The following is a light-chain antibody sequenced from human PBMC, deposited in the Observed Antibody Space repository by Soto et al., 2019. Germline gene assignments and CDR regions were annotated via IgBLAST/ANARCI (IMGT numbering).Light chain of an antibody. CDR2: YDS. Sequence: SYELTQPPSVSVAPGKTARITCGGNNIGSKSVHWYQQKPGQAPVLVIYYDSDRPSGIPERFSGSNSGNTATLTISRVEAGDEADYYCQVWDSSSDHDVFGTGTKLNVL. V-gene: IGLV3-21*04. CDR1: NIGSKS. J-gene: IGLJ1*01. CDR3: QVWDSSSDHDV.